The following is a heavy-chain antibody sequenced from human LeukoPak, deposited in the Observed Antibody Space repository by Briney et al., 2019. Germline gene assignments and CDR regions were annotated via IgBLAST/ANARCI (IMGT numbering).Heavy chain of an antibody. J-gene: IGHJ4*02. CDR3: ARDRCSGGNCAFDS. CDR1: GYSFTTYS. V-gene: IGHV1-18*01. CDR2: VSTYNGNT. D-gene: IGHD2-15*01. Sequence: ASVKVSXKTSGYSFTTYSINWLRQAPGQGLEWIGRVSTYNGNTNSAQKFQGRVTMTTDTSTSTVYMELASLSSDDTASYYCARDRCSGGNCAFDSWGQGTLVTVSS.